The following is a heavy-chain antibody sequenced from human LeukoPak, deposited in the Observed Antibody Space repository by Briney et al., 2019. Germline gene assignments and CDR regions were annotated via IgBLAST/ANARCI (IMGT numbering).Heavy chain of an antibody. CDR3: AVRGVIFGYGAFDI. CDR1: GGSISSYY. CDR2: IYYSGST. D-gene: IGHD3-10*01. Sequence: SETLSLTCTVSGGSISSYYWSWIRQPPGKGLEWIGYIYYSGSTNYNPSLKSRVTISVDTSKNQFSLKLSSVTAADTAVYYCAVRGVIFGYGAFDIWGQGTMVTVSS. J-gene: IGHJ3*02. V-gene: IGHV4-59*08.